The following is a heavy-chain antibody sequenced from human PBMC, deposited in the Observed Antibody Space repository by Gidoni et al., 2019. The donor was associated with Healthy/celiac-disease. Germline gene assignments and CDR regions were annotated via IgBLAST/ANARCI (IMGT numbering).Heavy chain of an antibody. CDR2: INHSGST. Sequence: QVQLQQWGAGLLKPSETLSLTCAVYGGSFSGYYWSWIRQPPGKGLEWIGEINHSGSTNYNPSLKRRVTISVDTSKNQFSLKLSSVTAADTAVYYCARGGVRWQQLVRRIWFDPWGQGTLVTVSS. J-gene: IGHJ5*02. CDR3: ARGGVRWQQLVRRIWFDP. CDR1: GGSFSGYY. V-gene: IGHV4-34*01. D-gene: IGHD6-13*01.